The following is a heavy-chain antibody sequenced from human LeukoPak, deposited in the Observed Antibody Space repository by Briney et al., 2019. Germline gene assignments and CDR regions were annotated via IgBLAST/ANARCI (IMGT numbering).Heavy chain of an antibody. J-gene: IGHJ1*01. V-gene: IGHV1-2*06. CDR3: ARDRPVTPEYFQH. D-gene: IGHD4-23*01. CDR2: INPNSGGT. Sequence: ASVKVSCKASGYTFTGYYMHWVRQAPGQGLEWMGRINPNSGGTNYAQKFQGRVTMTRDTSTSTVYMELSSLRSEDTAVYYCARDRPVTPEYFQHWGQGTLVTVSS. CDR1: GYTFTGYY.